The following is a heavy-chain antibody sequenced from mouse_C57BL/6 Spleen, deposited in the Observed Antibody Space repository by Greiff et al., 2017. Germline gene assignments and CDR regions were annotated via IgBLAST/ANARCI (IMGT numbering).Heavy chain of an antibody. CDR1: GYSFTVYY. CDR3: ARWYDYGYFDY. Sequence: VQLTESGPELVQPGASVKISCTASGYSFTVYYMTWVKQSPEKSLEWIGEINPSTGGTTDKQQFKAKATMTVDKSSNTAYMQLKSLTSEDSAVYYCARWYDYGYFDYWGQGTTLTVSS. D-gene: IGHD2-4*01. CDR2: INPSTGGT. V-gene: IGHV1-42*01. J-gene: IGHJ2*01.